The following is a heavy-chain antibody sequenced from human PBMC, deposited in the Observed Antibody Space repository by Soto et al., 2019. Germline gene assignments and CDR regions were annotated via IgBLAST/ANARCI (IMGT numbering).Heavy chain of an antibody. CDR1: GYTFSDYY. D-gene: IGHD1-1*01. V-gene: IGHV1-2*02. CDR2: INPNSGGT. Sequence: ASVKVSCKSSGYTFSDYYIHWVRQAPGQGLEWMGWINPNSGGTKYAPKLQGGVTMTRDTSITTAYMELSRLRSGDTAVYYCARDPATAKPEGVDFWGQGTLVTVSS. J-gene: IGHJ4*02. CDR3: ARDPATAKPEGVDF.